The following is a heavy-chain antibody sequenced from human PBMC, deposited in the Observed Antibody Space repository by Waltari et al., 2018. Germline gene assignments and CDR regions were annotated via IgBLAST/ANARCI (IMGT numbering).Heavy chain of an antibody. J-gene: IGHJ4*02. CDR2: ISGSGGST. CDR3: AKDLPNGVVPAAIARGGFDY. D-gene: IGHD2-2*02. Sequence: EVQLVESGGGLVQPGGSLRLSCAASGFTFSSYAMSWVRQAPGKGLEWVSAISGSGGSTYYADSVKGRFTISRDNSKNTLYLQMNSLRAEDTAVYYCAKDLPNGVVPAAIARGGFDYWGQGTLVTVSS. V-gene: IGHV3-23*04. CDR1: GFTFSSYA.